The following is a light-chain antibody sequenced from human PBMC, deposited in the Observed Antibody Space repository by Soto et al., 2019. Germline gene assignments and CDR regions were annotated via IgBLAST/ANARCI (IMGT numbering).Light chain of an antibody. Sequence: IVLTQSLATLSAFKGDRVTLSCRASQYINTNLAWYQHRPGQAPRLLIYQTSIRAAGIPARFSASGSGTDFTLTISYLQPEDFAVYYCHQRQSWPRTFGQGTKVDNK. J-gene: IGKJ1*01. CDR2: QTS. V-gene: IGKV3-11*01. CDR3: HQRQSWPRT. CDR1: QYINTN.